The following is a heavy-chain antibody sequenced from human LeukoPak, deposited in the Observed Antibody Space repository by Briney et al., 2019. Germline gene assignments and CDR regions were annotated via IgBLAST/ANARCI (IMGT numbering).Heavy chain of an antibody. CDR2: ISSSGSTI. Sequence: GGSLRLSCAASGFTFSDYNMRWIRQAPGKGLEWVSYISSSGSTIYYADSVKGRFAISRDNAKNSLYLQMNSLRAEDTAVYYCARDRVGATVWFDPWGQGTLVTVSS. D-gene: IGHD1-26*01. V-gene: IGHV3-11*01. J-gene: IGHJ5*02. CDR3: ARDRVGATVWFDP. CDR1: GFTFSDYN.